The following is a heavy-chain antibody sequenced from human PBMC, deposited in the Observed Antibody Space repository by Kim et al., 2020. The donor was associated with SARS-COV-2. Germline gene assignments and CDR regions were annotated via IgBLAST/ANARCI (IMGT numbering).Heavy chain of an antibody. D-gene: IGHD6-6*01. CDR2: MNPNSGST. J-gene: IGHJ5*02. CDR1: GYTFTKYD. CDR3: SREVTPSTRPSWFDP. Sequence: ASVKVSCKTSGYTFTKYDINLVRQAARQDLDWLGWMNPNSGSTGYALQFQGRVTMTRITSISSAYMDLRSLISEDTAVYYFSREVTPSTRPSWFDPWGQG. V-gene: IGHV1-8*01.